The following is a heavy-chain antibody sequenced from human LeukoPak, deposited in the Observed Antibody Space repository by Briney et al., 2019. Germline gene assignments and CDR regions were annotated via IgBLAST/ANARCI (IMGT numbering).Heavy chain of an antibody. J-gene: IGHJ4*02. V-gene: IGHV4-30-4*01. CDR1: GGSISSGDYY. CDR3: ARGGYYFDY. CDR2: VYYSGST. Sequence: PSETLSLTCTVSGGSISSGDYYWSWIRQPPGRGLEWIGYVYYSGSTYYNPSLKSRVTISVDTSKNQFSLKLIPVTAADTAVYYCARGGYYFDYWGQGTLVTVSS.